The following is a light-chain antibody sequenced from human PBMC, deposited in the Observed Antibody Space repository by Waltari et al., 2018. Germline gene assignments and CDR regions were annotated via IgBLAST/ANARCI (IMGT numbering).Light chain of an antibody. CDR3: KQYNTYSS. CDR1: QSISNY. V-gene: IGKV1-5*03. CDR2: KAS. J-gene: IGKJ2*01. Sequence: DIQMTQSPSTLSASVGDSVTITCRASQSISNYLAWYQQKPGNAPYLLIYKASILKSGVSSRFSGSGSGTQFTLTISSLQPGDFATYFCKQYNTYSSFGQGTKLEIK.